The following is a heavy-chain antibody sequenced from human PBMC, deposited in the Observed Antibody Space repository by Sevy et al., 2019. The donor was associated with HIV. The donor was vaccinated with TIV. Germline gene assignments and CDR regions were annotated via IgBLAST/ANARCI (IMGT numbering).Heavy chain of an antibody. D-gene: IGHD1-26*01. CDR2: ISSSSAI. CDR1: GFTFSDYY. J-gene: IGHJ4*02. V-gene: IGHV3-11*01. CDR3: ARVHRGSRYTFDY. Sequence: GGSLRLSCAASGFTFSDYYISWIRQAPGKGLEWVSYISSSSAIYNADSVKGRFTISRDNAKNSLYLQMNSLTAEDTAVYYCARVHRGSRYTFDYWGQGTLVTVSS.